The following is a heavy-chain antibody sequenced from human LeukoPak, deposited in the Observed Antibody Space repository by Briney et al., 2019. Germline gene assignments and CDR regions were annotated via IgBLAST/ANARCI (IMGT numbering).Heavy chain of an antibody. CDR3: ARGGMHSSGLDY. D-gene: IGHD3-22*01. J-gene: IGHJ4*02. CDR1: GGSISSYY. Sequence: SETLSLTCTVSGGSISSYYWSWIRQPPGKGLEWIGYIYYSGSTKYNPSLKSRVTISVDTSKNQFSLKLSSVTAADTAVYYCARGGMHSSGLDYWGQGTLVTVSS. V-gene: IGHV4-59*08. CDR2: IYYSGST.